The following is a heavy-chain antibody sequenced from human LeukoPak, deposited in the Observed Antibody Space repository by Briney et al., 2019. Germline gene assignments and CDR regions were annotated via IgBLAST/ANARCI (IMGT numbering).Heavy chain of an antibody. CDR1: GGSFSGYY. CDR3: ARGQWDRFVVVPAAKGARLDY. V-gene: IGHV4-34*01. D-gene: IGHD2-2*01. CDR2: INHSGST. J-gene: IGHJ4*02. Sequence: SETLSLTCAVYGGSFSGYYWSWIRQPPGKGLKWIGEINHSGSTNYNPSLKSRVTISVDTSKNQFSLKLSSVTAADTAVYYCARGQWDRFVVVPAAKGARLDYWGQGTLVTVSS.